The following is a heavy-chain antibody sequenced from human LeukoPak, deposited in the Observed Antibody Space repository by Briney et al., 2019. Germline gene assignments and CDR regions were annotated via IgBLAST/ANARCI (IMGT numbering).Heavy chain of an antibody. CDR2: IDPSDSYT. CDR1: GSSFTSYW. J-gene: IGHJ5*02. V-gene: IGHV5-10-1*01. Sequence: GESLQISCQGSGSSFTSYWISWVRQLPGKGLEWMGRIDPSDSYTNYSPSFQGHVTISADKSISTAYLQWSSLKASDTAMYYCARPPYCSSTSCYDWFWFDPWGQGTLVTVSS. CDR3: ARPPYCSSTSCYDWFWFDP. D-gene: IGHD2-2*01.